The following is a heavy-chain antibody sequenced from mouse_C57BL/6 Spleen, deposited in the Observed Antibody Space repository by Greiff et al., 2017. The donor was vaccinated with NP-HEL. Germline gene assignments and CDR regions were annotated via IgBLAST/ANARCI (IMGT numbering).Heavy chain of an antibody. CDR1: GYTFTSYW. V-gene: IGHV1-53*01. CDR3: APHRGTAQATLAY. CDR2: INPSNGGT. D-gene: IGHD3-2*02. Sequence: QVQLQQPGTELVKPGASVKLSCKASGYTFTSYWMHWVKQRPGQGLEWIGNINPSNGGTNYNEKLKSKATLTVDKSSSTAYMQLSSLTSEDSAVYYCAPHRGTAQATLAYWGQGTLVTVSA. J-gene: IGHJ3*01.